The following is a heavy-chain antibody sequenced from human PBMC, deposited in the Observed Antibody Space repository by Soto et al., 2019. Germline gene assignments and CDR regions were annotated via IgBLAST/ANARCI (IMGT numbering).Heavy chain of an antibody. CDR1: GDSISGGYY. CDR2: VSPIGTP. V-gene: IGHV4-31*03. CDR3: ARDRDSYGMDV. Sequence: QVQLQESGPGLVKPSQTLSLTCSVSGDSISGGYYWSWIRQHPGKGLQWIGYVSPIGTPYYSPSLSSRVSISMHTSKNQLSLEVRSVSAADTAVYYCARDRDSYGMDVWGQGTTVTVSS. J-gene: IGHJ6*02.